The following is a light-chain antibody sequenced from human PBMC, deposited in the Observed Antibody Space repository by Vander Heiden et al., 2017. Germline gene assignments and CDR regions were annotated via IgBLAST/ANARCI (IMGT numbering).Light chain of an antibody. CDR2: RDD. J-gene: IGLJ3*02. CDR3: ATWDDSMNDWV. CDR1: RSALRSQP. V-gene: IGLV1-44*01. Sequence: QSVLPQPPAASGAPGQRVTISCSGSRSALRSQPVDWSQQLPGPAPHLLLYRDDQRRPGVPCRRSGCKSGCSAALAISGLQSEEEDEDYCATWDDSMNDWVFGGGTKLTVL.